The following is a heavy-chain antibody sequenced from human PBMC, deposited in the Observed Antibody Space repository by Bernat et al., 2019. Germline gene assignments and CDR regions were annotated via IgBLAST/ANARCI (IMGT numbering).Heavy chain of an antibody. D-gene: IGHD2-21*01. V-gene: IGHV4-31*03. CDR3: ARDWVKGQYFQH. CDR2: IYYSGST. Sequence: QVQLQESGPGLVKPSQTLSLTCTVSGGSISSGGYYWSWIRQHPGKGLEWIGSIYYSGSTYYNPSLKSRVTISVDTSKNQFSLRLSSVTAADTAVYYCARDWVKGQYFQHWGQGTLVTVSS. J-gene: IGHJ1*01. CDR1: GGSISSGGYY.